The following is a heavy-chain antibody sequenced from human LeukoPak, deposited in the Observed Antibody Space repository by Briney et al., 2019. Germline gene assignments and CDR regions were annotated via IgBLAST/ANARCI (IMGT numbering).Heavy chain of an antibody. V-gene: IGHV4-59*01. Sequence: SETLSLTCTVSGGSISSYYWSWIRQPPGKGLEWIGYIYYSGSTNYNPSLKSRVTISVDTSKNQFSLKLSSVTAADTAVYYCARSDSSGYYSSYFDYWGQGTLVTVSS. J-gene: IGHJ4*02. CDR3: ARSDSSGYYSSYFDY. CDR1: GGSISSYY. D-gene: IGHD3-22*01. CDR2: IYYSGST.